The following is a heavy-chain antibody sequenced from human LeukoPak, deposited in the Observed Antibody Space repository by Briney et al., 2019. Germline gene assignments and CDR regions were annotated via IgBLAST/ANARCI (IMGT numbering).Heavy chain of an antibody. CDR3: ARLKGYSSGWYPSYYFDY. V-gene: IGHV4-59*08. CDR1: GGSISSYY. J-gene: IGHJ4*02. D-gene: IGHD6-19*01. Sequence: ASETLSLTCSVSGGSISSYYWSWIRQPPGKGLEWIGYIYYTGSTNYNPSLKSRVTISVDTSKNQFSLKLSSVTAADTAVYYCARLKGYSSGWYPSYYFDYWGQGTLVTVSS. CDR2: IYYTGST.